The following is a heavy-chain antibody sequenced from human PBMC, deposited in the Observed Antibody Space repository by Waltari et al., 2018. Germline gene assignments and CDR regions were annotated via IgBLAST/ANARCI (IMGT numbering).Heavy chain of an antibody. V-gene: IGHV1-69*01. J-gene: IGHJ4*02. CDR3: ARDQGYYDSRGYFDS. CDR1: GDTFRGNT. D-gene: IGHD3-22*01. Sequence: QVQLVQSGGEVKKPGSWVTVSCQATGDTFRGNTFNWVRQAPGQGLEWMGGIIPIFGTTNYAQKFQGRVTITADESTRTVYMELSGLTSEDTAVYYCARDQGYYDSRGYFDSWGQGTLVTVSS. CDR2: IIPIFGTT.